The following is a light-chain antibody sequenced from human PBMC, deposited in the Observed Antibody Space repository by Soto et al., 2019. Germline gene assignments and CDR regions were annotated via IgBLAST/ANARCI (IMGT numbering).Light chain of an antibody. Sequence: EIVLTQSPDTLSLSPGERAIFSCRTSQSIGSTLAWYQHKPGQAPRLLIYDASKRATGIPARFSGSGSGTDFTLTISSLEPEDVAVYFCQQRSKWPVTFGPGTTVDIK. V-gene: IGKV3-11*01. CDR3: QQRSKWPVT. CDR1: QSIGST. CDR2: DAS. J-gene: IGKJ3*01.